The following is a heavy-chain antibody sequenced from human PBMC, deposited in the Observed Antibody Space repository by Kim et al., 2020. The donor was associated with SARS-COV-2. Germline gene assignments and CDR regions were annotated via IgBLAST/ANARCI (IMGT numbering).Heavy chain of an antibody. CDR2: ISWDGGST. D-gene: IGHD6-19*01. Sequence: GGSLRLSCAASGFTFDDYTMHWVRQAPGKGLEWVSLISWDGGSTYYADSVKGRFTISRDNSKNSLYLQMNRLRTEDTAVYYCAKDSSSGWRPYGRDVGGRDPTVSVSS. CDR3: AKDSSSGWRPYGRDV. CDR1: GFTFDDYT. V-gene: IGHV3-43*01. J-gene: IGHJ6*02.